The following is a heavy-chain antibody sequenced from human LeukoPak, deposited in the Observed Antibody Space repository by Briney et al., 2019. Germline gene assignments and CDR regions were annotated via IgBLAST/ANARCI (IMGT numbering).Heavy chain of an antibody. Sequence: ASVKVSCKASGYTFTSYGISWVRQAPGQGLEWMGWISAHNGNTNYAQKLQGRVTMTTDTSTSTAYMELRSLRSDDTAVYYCARDPLYYYDSSGYYGHGAFDIWGQGTMVTVSS. CDR3: ARDPLYYYDSSGYYGHGAFDI. J-gene: IGHJ3*02. V-gene: IGHV1-18*01. CDR1: GYTFTSYG. D-gene: IGHD3-22*01. CDR2: ISAHNGNT.